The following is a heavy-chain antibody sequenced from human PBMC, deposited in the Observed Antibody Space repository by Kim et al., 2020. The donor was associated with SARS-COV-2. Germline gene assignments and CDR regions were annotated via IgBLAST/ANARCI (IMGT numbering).Heavy chain of an antibody. CDR1: GGSISSYY. D-gene: IGHD4-4*01. CDR2: IYYSGST. Sequence: SETLSLTCTVSGGSISSYYWSWIRQPPGKGLEWIGYIYYSGSTNYNPSLKSRVTISVDTSKNQFSLKLSSVTAADTAVYYCARGPVIPAREDWFDPWGQG. J-gene: IGHJ5*02. CDR3: ARGPVIPAREDWFDP. V-gene: IGHV4-59*13.